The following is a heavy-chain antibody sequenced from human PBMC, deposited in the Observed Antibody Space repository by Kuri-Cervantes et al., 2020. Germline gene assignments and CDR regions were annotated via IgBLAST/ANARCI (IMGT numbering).Heavy chain of an antibody. CDR2: ISYDGSNK. Sequence: GGSLRLSGAASGFTFSSYAMHWVRQAPGKGLEGVAVISYDGSNKYYADSVKGRFTISRDNSKNTLYLQMNSLRAEDTAVYYCARVFSYYYGSGSDTFYFDYWGQGSLVTVSS. CDR3: ARVFSYYYGSGSDTFYFDY. V-gene: IGHV3-30-3*01. J-gene: IGHJ4*02. D-gene: IGHD3-10*01. CDR1: GFTFSSYA.